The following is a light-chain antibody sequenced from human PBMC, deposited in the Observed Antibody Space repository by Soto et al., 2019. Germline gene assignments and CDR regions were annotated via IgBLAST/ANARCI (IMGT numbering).Light chain of an antibody. Sequence: QSALTQPPSASGSPGQSVTISCTGTSSDVGGYNYVSWYQQHPGKAPKLMIYEVSKRPSGVPDRFSGSKSGNTASLTVSGLQAEDDADYYCSSHAGSNMVVFGGGTKLTVL. V-gene: IGLV2-8*01. CDR1: SSDVGGYNY. CDR3: SSHAGSNMVV. J-gene: IGLJ2*01. CDR2: EVS.